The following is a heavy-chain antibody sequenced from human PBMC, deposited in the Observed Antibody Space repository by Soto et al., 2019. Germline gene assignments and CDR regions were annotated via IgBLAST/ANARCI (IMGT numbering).Heavy chain of an antibody. CDR3: ARHPYYGDYDYYYYGMDV. Sequence: QLQLQESGPGLVKPSETLSLTCTVSGGSISSSSYYWGWIRQPPGKGLEWIGSIYYSGSTYYNPSLKSRVTISVDTSKNQFSLKLSSVTAADTAVYYCARHPYYGDYDYYYYGMDVWGQGTTVTVSS. CDR1: GGSISSSSYY. V-gene: IGHV4-39*01. J-gene: IGHJ6*02. D-gene: IGHD4-17*01. CDR2: IYYSGST.